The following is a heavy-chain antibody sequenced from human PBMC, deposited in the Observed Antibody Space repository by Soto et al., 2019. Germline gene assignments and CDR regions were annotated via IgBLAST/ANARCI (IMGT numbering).Heavy chain of an antibody. V-gene: IGHV4-59*08. CDR2: IYYSGNT. D-gene: IGHD6-19*01. Sequence: TSETLSLTCTVSGGSINNYYWGWIRQSPGKGLEWIGHIYYSGNTHYSPSLKSRVTISVDTSKNQFSLSLSSVTAADTAVYYCARNIRYSSGWFLNWFDPWGQGTLVTVSS. CDR1: GGSINNYY. J-gene: IGHJ5*02. CDR3: ARNIRYSSGWFLNWFDP.